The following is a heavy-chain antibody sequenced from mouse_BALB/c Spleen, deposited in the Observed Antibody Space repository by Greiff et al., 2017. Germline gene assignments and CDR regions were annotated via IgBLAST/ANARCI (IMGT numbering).Heavy chain of an antibody. Sequence: EVKLVESGAELVKPGASVKLSCTASGFNIKDTYMHWVKQRPEQGLEWIGRIDPANGNTKYDPKFQGKATITADTSSNTAYLQLSSLTSEDTAVYYCAPLLRRDYWGQGTSVTVSS. CDR1: GFNIKDTY. CDR2: IDPANGNT. V-gene: IGHV14-3*02. D-gene: IGHD1-2*01. CDR3: APLLRRDY. J-gene: IGHJ4*01.